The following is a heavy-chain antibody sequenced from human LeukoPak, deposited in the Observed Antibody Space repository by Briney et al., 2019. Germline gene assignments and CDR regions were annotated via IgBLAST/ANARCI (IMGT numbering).Heavy chain of an antibody. V-gene: IGHV1-2*02. CDR3: ARVAYYDFWSGYFDY. CDR2: INPNSAGT. CDR1: GYTFTGYY. Sequence: ASVKVSCKASGYTFTGYYLHWVRQAPGQGLEWMGWINPNSAGTNYAQKFQGRVTMTGDTSISTAYMELSRLSSDDTAVYYCARVAYYDFWSGYFDYWGQGTLVTVSS. J-gene: IGHJ4*02. D-gene: IGHD3-3*01.